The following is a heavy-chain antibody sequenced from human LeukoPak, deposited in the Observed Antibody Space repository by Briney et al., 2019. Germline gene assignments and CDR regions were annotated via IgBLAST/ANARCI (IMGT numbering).Heavy chain of an antibody. CDR3: AKGGQLAGPGYYYYMDV. V-gene: IGHV3-30*02. CDR1: GFRFNSYG. CDR2: IRYDGSIK. D-gene: IGHD6-6*01. J-gene: IGHJ6*03. Sequence: PGGSLRLSCAASGFRFNSYGMHWVRQAPGKGLDWVTFIRYDGSIKYYADSVKGRFTISRDNSKNTLYLQMNSLRAEDTAVYYCAKGGQLAGPGYYYYMDVWGKGTTVTVSS.